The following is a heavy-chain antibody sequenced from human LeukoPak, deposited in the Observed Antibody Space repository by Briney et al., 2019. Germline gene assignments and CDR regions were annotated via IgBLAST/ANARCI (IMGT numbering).Heavy chain of an antibody. V-gene: IGHV1-2*02. CDR3: ARDGYCDGGSCSDY. D-gene: IGHD2-15*01. CDR1: GYTFTGYY. Sequence: ASVKVSCKASGYTFTGYYMHWVRQAPGQGLEWMGWINPNSGVTNYAQKFQGRVTMTRDTSISTAYMELGRLRSDDTAVYYCARDGYCDGGSCSDYWGQGTLVTASS. J-gene: IGHJ4*02. CDR2: INPNSGVT.